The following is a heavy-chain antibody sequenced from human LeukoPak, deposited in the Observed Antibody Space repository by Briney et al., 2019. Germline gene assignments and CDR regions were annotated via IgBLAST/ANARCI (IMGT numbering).Heavy chain of an antibody. D-gene: IGHD1-26*01. J-gene: IGHJ3*02. CDR2: INPNSGGT. Sequence: ASVKVSCKASGYTFTGYYMYWVRQAPGQGLEWMGWINPNSGGTNYAQKFQGRVTMTGDTSISTVYMELSRLTSDDAAVYYCARDRGSYFHDSFDIWGQGTMVTVCS. CDR1: GYTFTGYY. CDR3: ARDRGSYFHDSFDI. V-gene: IGHV1-2*02.